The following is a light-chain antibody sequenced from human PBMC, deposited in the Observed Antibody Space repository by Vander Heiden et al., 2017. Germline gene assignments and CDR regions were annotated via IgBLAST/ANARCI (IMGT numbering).Light chain of an antibody. CDR2: GAS. CDR1: QSVGSN. Sequence: EIVMTQSPATLSVSPGERATLSCRASQSVGSNLAWYQQRPGQAPRLLIFGASTRATGIPARFSGSGSGTEFTLTINSLQSEDFAVYYCLQYNTWPPITFGQGTKVEIK. CDR3: LQYNTWPPIT. V-gene: IGKV3-15*01. J-gene: IGKJ2*01.